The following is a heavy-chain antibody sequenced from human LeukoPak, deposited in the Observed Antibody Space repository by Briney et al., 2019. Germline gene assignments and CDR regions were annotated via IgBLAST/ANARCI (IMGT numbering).Heavy chain of an antibody. Sequence: GGSLRLSCAASGFTFSDYYMSWIRQAPGKGLEWVSYISSSGSTIYYADSVKGRFTISRDNAKNSLYLQMNSLRAEDTAVYYCARETSSGWYLVSVNYYYYYMDVWGKGTTVTVSS. CDR2: ISSSGSTI. CDR1: GFTFSDYY. V-gene: IGHV3-11*04. CDR3: ARETSSGWYLVSVNYYYYYMDV. D-gene: IGHD6-19*01. J-gene: IGHJ6*03.